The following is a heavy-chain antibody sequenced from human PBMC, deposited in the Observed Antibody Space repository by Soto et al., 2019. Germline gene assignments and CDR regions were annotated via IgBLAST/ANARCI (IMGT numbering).Heavy chain of an antibody. V-gene: IGHV3-74*01. D-gene: IGHD3-22*01. J-gene: IGHJ6*02. CDR2: VHFDGSST. CDR3: TRDYYERGPGYYRDFGMDV. Sequence: EVQLVESGGGFVQPGGSLRLSCAASGFNFSAFWMHWVRQAPGKGPVWISRVHFDGSSTAYADSVRGRFTISRDNAKKTLYLQMESLRVEDTAIYYCTRDYYERGPGYYRDFGMDVWGQGTTVTVS. CDR1: GFNFSAFW.